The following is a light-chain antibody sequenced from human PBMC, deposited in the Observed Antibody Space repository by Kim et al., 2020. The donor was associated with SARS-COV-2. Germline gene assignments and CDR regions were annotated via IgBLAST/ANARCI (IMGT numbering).Light chain of an antibody. Sequence: SYELTQPPSVSVSPGQTASITCSGDKLGDKYASWYQQKPGQSPVVVIYQDTKRPSGIPERFSGSNSGNTATLTISGTQAMDEADYYCHAWDSSTGVFGGGPQLTVL. CDR1: KLGDKY. J-gene: IGLJ3*02. CDR2: QDT. V-gene: IGLV3-1*01. CDR3: HAWDSSTGV.